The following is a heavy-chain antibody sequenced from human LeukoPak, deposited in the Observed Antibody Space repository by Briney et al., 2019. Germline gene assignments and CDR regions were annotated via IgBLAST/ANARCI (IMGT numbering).Heavy chain of an antibody. CDR3: ARVHRGYSYGRLDY. J-gene: IGHJ4*02. CDR2: ISSSDNTI. Sequence: GGSLRLSCTASGSTFSTYSMNWVRQAPGKGLEWVSYISSSDNTIHYADSVKGRFTISRGNAKNSLYLEMNSLRDEDTAVYYCARVHRGYSYGRLDYWGQGTLVTVSS. D-gene: IGHD5-18*01. V-gene: IGHV3-48*02. CDR1: GSTFSTYS.